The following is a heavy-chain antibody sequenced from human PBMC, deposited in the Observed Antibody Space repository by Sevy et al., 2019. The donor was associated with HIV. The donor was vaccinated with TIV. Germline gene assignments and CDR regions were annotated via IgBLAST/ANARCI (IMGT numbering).Heavy chain of an antibody. V-gene: IGHV3-23*01. D-gene: IGHD2-2*01. CDR2: ISRSGSST. Sequence: GGSLRLSCAASGFTFSNYAMSWVRQAPGKGLEWVSSISRSGSSTDYADSVKGRFTISRDNSMKTLYLQMNSLRAEDTAVYYCAKVDVVVPVADYGLDVWGQGTTVTVS. J-gene: IGHJ6*02. CDR3: AKVDVVVPVADYGLDV. CDR1: GFTFSNYA.